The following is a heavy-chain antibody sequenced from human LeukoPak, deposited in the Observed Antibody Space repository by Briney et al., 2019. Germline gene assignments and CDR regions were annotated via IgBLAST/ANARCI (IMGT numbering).Heavy chain of an antibody. CDR3: ARDSDYVWGSYRPRDAFDI. J-gene: IGHJ3*02. CDR2: ISSSSSYI. D-gene: IGHD3-16*02. V-gene: IGHV3-21*01. Sequence: GGSLRLSCAATGFTFSSYTMNWVRQAPGKGLEWVSSISSSSSYIYYADSVKGRFTISRDNAKNSLYLQMNSLRAEDTAVYYCARDSDYVWGSYRPRDAFDIWGQGTMVTVSS. CDR1: GFTFSSYT.